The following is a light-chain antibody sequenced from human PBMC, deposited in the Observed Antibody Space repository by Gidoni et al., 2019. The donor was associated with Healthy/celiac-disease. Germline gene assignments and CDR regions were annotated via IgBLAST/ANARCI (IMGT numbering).Light chain of an antibody. CDR1: SSDVGGYNY. V-gene: IGLV2-14*01. J-gene: IGLJ1*01. CDR2: DVS. Sequence: QSALTQPASVSGAPGQSITISCTGTSSDVGGYNYVSWYQQTPGKAPKLMIYDVSNRPSGVSNRFSGSKSGNTASLTISGLQAEDEADYYCSSYTSSSPLVFGTGTKVTVL. CDR3: SSYTSSSPLV.